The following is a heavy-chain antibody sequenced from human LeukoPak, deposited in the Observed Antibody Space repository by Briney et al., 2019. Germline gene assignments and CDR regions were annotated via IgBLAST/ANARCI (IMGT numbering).Heavy chain of an antibody. CDR2: ISSSSSYI. D-gene: IGHD1-26*01. J-gene: IGHJ4*02. CDR3: ARDLSPRSGSYFPFDY. V-gene: IGHV3-21*01. Sequence: KSGGSLRLSCAASGFTFSSYSMNWVRQAPGKGLEWVSSISSSSSYIYFADSVKGRFTVSRDNSKNTLYLQMNSLRAEDTAVYYCARDLSPRSGSYFPFDYWGQGTLVTVSS. CDR1: GFTFSSYS.